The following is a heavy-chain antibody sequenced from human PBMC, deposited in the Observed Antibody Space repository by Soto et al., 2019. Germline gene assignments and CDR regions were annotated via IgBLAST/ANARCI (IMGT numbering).Heavy chain of an antibody. Sequence: GGSLRLSCSASRFTFSRYSMHWVRQAPGKGLAYVSGINPNGGSTNYADSVKGRFTISRDNSKSTLYLQMSSLRVEDTAVYYCVKPPKPSPGIAASGHFDYWGRGTLVTVSS. CDR2: INPNGGST. J-gene: IGHJ4*02. D-gene: IGHD6-13*01. V-gene: IGHV3-64D*06. CDR3: VKPPKPSPGIAASGHFDY. CDR1: RFTFSRYS.